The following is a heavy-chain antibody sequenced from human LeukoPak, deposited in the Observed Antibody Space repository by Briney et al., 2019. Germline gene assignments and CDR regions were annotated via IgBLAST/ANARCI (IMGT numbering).Heavy chain of an antibody. J-gene: IGHJ6*03. CDR1: GFTFSSYA. V-gene: IGHV3-23*01. CDR2: ISGSGGST. Sequence: GGSLRLSCAASGFTFSSYAMSWVRLAPGKGLEWVSAISGSGGSTYYADSVKGRFTISRDNSKNTLYLQMNSLRSEDTAVYYCARSFPVAHYYYYMDVWGKGTTVTVSS. D-gene: IGHD4-23*01. CDR3: ARSFPVAHYYYYMDV.